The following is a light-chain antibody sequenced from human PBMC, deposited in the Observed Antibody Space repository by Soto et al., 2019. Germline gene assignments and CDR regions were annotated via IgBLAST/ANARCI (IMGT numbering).Light chain of an antibody. V-gene: IGLV2-8*01. Sequence: QSVLTQPPSASGSPGQSVTISCTGTSSDIGGYNFVSWYQQHPGKAPKLMIDEVNKRPSGFPDRFSGSKSGNTASLTVSGLQAEDEADYYCSSYADTNNLVFGGGTKVTVL. J-gene: IGLJ2*01. CDR1: SSDIGGYNF. CDR2: EVN. CDR3: SSYADTNNLV.